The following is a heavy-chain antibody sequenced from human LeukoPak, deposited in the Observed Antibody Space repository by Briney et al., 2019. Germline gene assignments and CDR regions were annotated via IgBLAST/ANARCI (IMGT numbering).Heavy chain of an antibody. D-gene: IGHD6-19*01. CDR3: AKDHGYSSGCSDY. CDR2: IRYDGSNK. V-gene: IGHV3-30*02. CDR1: GFTFSSCG. Sequence: GGSLRLSCAASGFTFSSCGMHWVRQAPGKGLEWVAFIRYDGSNKYYADSVKGRFTISRDNSKNTLYLQMNSLRAEDTAVYYCAKDHGYSSGCSDYWGQGTLVTVSS. J-gene: IGHJ4*02.